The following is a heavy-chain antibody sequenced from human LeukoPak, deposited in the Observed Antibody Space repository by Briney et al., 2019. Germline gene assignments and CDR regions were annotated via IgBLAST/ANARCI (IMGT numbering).Heavy chain of an antibody. V-gene: IGHV3-23*01. CDR2: ISGSGGST. D-gene: IGHD2-15*01. Sequence: PGGSLRLSCAASGFTFSSYAMSWVRQAAGKGLEWVSGISGSGGSTYYADSVKGRFTISRDNSKNTLYLQMNSLRAEDTAVYYCAKGGYCSGGSCYHHYFDYWGQGTLVTVSS. CDR3: AKGGYCSGGSCYHHYFDY. J-gene: IGHJ4*02. CDR1: GFTFSSYA.